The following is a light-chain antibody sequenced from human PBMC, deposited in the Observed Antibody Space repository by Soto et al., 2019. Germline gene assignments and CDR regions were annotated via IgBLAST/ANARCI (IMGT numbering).Light chain of an antibody. CDR3: QQYDTYSYT. J-gene: IGKJ2*01. Sequence: DIQMTHSPSTLSASVGDRVTITCRASQSIGSWLAWYQQKPGKAPKVLIYKASSLESGVPSRFSGSGSGTQFTLTISSLQPDDFAIYYCQQYDTYSYTFGQGTRLEIK. CDR1: QSIGSW. V-gene: IGKV1-5*03. CDR2: KAS.